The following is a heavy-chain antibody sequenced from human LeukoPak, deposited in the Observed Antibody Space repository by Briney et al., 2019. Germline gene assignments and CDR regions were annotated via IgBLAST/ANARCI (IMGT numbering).Heavy chain of an antibody. V-gene: IGHV3-7*04. Sequence: GGSLRLSCAASGCTLSRYWMSWVRQAPGKGLEWVANIKHDGCEKYCVASVKGRFTISRDNAKNSLYLQMNSLRGADTAVYYCARDRDYYNYFEYWGQGTLVTVSS. J-gene: IGHJ4*02. CDR1: GCTLSRYW. D-gene: IGHD3-10*01. CDR2: IKHDGCEK. CDR3: ARDRDYYNYFEY.